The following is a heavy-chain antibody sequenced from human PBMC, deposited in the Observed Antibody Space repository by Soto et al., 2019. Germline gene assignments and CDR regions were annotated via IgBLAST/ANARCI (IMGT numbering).Heavy chain of an antibody. V-gene: IGHV3-23*01. CDR1: GFTFDTYT. CDR2: ISGNGGRT. J-gene: IGHJ4*01. Sequence: PGGSLRLSCAASGFTFDTYTMTWVRQAPGKGLEWVSGISGNGGRTYYADSVKGRVTISKDISRATLYLQMNGLRVEDTATYYCAKILHPTGFSEFDNWG. CDR3: AKILHPTGFSEFDN.